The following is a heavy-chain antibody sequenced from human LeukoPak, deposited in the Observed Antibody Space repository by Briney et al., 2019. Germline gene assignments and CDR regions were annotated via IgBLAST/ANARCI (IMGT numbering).Heavy chain of an antibody. CDR1: GFTFSDYY. V-gene: IGHV3-11*04. CDR2: ISSSGSTI. Sequence: PGGSLRLSCAASGFTFSDYYMSWLRQAPGKGLEWVSYISSSGSTIYYADSVKGRFTISRDNAKNSLYLQMNSLRAEDTAVYYCARDRGSSWYFAFDYWGQGTLVTVSS. CDR3: ARDRGSSWYFAFDY. J-gene: IGHJ4*02. D-gene: IGHD6-13*01.